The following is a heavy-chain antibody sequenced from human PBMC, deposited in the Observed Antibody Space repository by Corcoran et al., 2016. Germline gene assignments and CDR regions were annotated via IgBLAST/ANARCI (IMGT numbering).Heavy chain of an antibody. V-gene: IGHV3-53*01. CDR3: ARDGGIAAAGSFDYYYGMDV. CDR2: IYSGGST. D-gene: IGHD6-13*01. Sequence: EVQLVESGGGLIQPGGSLRLSCAASGFTVSSNYMSWVRQAPGKGLEWVSVIYSGGSTYYADSVKGRFTISRDNSKNTLYLQMNSLRAEDTAVYYCARDGGIAAAGSFDYYYGMDVWGQGTTVTVSS. J-gene: IGHJ6*02. CDR1: GFTVSSNY.